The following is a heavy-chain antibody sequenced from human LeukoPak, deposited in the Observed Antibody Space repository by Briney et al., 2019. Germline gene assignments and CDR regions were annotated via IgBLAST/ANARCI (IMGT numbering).Heavy chain of an antibody. Sequence: GGSLRLSCAASGFTFSSYGMHWVRQAPGKGLEWVAFIRYDGSNKYYADSVKGRFTISGDNSKNTLYLQMNSLRAEDTAVYYCAKDMDYDILTGYSALDYWGQGTLVTVSS. J-gene: IGHJ4*02. CDR3: AKDMDYDILTGYSALDY. CDR1: GFTFSSYG. D-gene: IGHD3-9*01. V-gene: IGHV3-30*02. CDR2: IRYDGSNK.